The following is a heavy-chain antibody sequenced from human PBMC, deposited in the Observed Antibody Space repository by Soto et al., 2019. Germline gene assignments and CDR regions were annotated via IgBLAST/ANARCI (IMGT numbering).Heavy chain of an antibody. CDR1: AASITSYS. CDR3: ARAISIYGVVTYGLDV. V-gene: IGHV4-59*01. D-gene: IGHD3-3*01. J-gene: IGHJ6*02. CDR2: ISYSGST. Sequence: SETLSLTCTVSAASITSYSCSFCRQPPLKGLEWIVYISYSGSTNYNPSLNSRVTISTHTSNNQFSLRLNSVTSEDTAVYYCARAISIYGVVTYGLDVWGQGTTVTVSS.